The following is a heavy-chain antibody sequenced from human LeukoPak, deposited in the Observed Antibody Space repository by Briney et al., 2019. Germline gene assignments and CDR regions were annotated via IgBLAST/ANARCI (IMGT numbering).Heavy chain of an antibody. CDR2: IKEDGSEK. CDR3: AKMGGATIVVVITYFDY. V-gene: IGHV3-7*03. J-gene: IGHJ4*02. Sequence: PGGSLRLSCAASGFTFSSYGMSWVRQAPGKGLEWVANIKEDGSEKYYVDSVKGRFTISRDNAKNSLYLQMNSLRSEDTAVYYCAKMGGATIVVVITYFDYWGQGTLVTVSS. CDR1: GFTFSSYG. D-gene: IGHD3-22*01.